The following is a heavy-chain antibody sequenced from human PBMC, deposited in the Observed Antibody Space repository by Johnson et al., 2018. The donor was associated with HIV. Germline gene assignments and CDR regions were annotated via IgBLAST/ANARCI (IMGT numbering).Heavy chain of an antibody. D-gene: IGHD5-12*01. J-gene: IGHJ3*02. CDR1: GFTFSSYG. CDR2: IWYDGSNK. V-gene: IGHV3-33*06. Sequence: QVQLVESVGGVVQPGRSLRLSCAASGFTFSSYGMHWVRQAPGKGLEWVAVIWYDGSNKYYADSVKGRFTISRDNSKNTLYLQMNSLRAEDTAVYYCAKDPMVATPANAFDIWGQGTMVTVSS. CDR3: AKDPMVATPANAFDI.